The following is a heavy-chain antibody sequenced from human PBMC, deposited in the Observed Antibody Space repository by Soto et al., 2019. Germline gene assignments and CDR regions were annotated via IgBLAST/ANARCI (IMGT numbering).Heavy chain of an antibody. V-gene: IGHV1-69*13. Sequence: XSVQVSYEASAGSFSSYAISWVRQAPGQGLEWMGGIIPIFGTANYAQKFQGRVTITADESTSTAYMELSSLRSEDTAVYYCANLGGPSRWYVYYGMDVWGQGTTVTGSS. CDR3: ANLGGPSRWYVYYGMDV. J-gene: IGHJ6*02. CDR1: AGSFSSYA. D-gene: IGHD6-13*01. CDR2: IIPIFGTA.